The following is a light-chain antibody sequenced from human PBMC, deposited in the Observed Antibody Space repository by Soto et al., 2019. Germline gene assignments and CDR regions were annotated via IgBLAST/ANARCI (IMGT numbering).Light chain of an antibody. Sequence: DIQMTQSPSSLSASVGDRVTITCRASQSINTYLNWYQQKPGKAPQLLIYVASSLQSGVPSRFSGSGSGTDFTLTIRSLRPEDFATYYCQQSYSTPQTFGQGTRVEIK. V-gene: IGKV1-39*01. J-gene: IGKJ1*01. CDR3: QQSYSTPQT. CDR2: VAS. CDR1: QSINTY.